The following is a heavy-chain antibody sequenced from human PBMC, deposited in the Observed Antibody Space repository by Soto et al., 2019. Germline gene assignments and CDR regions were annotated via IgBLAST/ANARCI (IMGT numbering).Heavy chain of an antibody. J-gene: IGHJ5*02. V-gene: IGHV4-30-4*01. CDR2: IYYSGST. CDR3: ARDKSITGTTGELRWFDP. D-gene: IGHD1-7*01. Sequence: SETLSLTCTVSGGSISSGDYYWSWIRQPPGKGLGWIGYIYYSGSTYYNPSLKSRVTISVDTSKNQFSLQLRSVTAADTAVYYCARDKSITGTTGELRWFDPWGQGTLVTVSS. CDR1: GGSISSGDYY.